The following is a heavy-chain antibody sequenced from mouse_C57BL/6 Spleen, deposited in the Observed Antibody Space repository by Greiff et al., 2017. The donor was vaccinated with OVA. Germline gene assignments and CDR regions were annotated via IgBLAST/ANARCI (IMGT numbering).Heavy chain of an antibody. Sequence: EVKLQESGPGLVKPSQSLSLTCSVTGYSITSGYYWNWIRQFPGNKLEWMGYISYDGSNNYNPSLKNRISITRDTSKNQFFLKLNSVTTEDTATYYCARDRDDYDWFAYWGQGTLVTVSA. CDR3: ARDRDDYDWFAY. J-gene: IGHJ3*01. CDR2: ISYDGSN. CDR1: GYSITSGYY. V-gene: IGHV3-6*01. D-gene: IGHD2-4*01.